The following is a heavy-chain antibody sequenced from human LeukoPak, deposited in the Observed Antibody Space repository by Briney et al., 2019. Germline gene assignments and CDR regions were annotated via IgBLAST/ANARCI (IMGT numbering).Heavy chain of an antibody. CDR1: GYTLTELS. CDR3: AKDRWRDGSSSFDN. V-gene: IGHV1-24*01. J-gene: IGHJ4*02. Sequence: ASVKVSCKVSGYTLTELSMHWVRQAPGKGLEWMGGFDPEDGETIYAQKFQGRVTMTEDTSTDTAYMELSSLRSEDTAVYYCAKDRWRDGSSSFDNWGQGTLVTVSS. CDR2: FDPEDGET. D-gene: IGHD6-6*01.